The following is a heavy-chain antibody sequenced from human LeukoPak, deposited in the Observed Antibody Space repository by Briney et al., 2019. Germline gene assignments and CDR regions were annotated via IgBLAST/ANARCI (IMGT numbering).Heavy chain of an antibody. D-gene: IGHD1-26*01. CDR2: ISGSGGST. V-gene: IGHV3-23*01. J-gene: IGHJ4*02. Sequence: LTGGSLRLSCAASGFTFSSYAMSWVRQAPGKGLEWVSAISGSGGSTYYADSVKGRFTISRGNSKNTLYLQMNSLRAEDTAVYYCAKGRTIVGATTDYWGQGTLVTVSS. CDR1: GFTFSSYA. CDR3: AKGRTIVGATTDY.